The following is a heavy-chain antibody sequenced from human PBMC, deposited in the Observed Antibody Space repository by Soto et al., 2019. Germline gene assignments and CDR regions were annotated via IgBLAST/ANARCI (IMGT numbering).Heavy chain of an antibody. CDR2: ISYDGSNK. Sequence: QVQLVESGGRVVQPGRSLRLSCAASGFTFSSYGMHWVRQAPGKGLEWVAVISYDGSNKYYADSVKGRFTISRDNSKNTLYLQMNSLRTEDTAVYYCAKGSGWELLHWSVDYWGQGTLVTVSS. D-gene: IGHD1-26*01. J-gene: IGHJ4*02. V-gene: IGHV3-30*18. CDR1: GFTFSSYG. CDR3: AKGSGWELLHWSVDY.